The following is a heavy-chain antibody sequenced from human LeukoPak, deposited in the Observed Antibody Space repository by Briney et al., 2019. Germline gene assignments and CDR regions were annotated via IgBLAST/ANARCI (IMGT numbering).Heavy chain of an antibody. D-gene: IGHD5-18*01. CDR2: IYYSGST. Sequence: SETLSLTCTVSGGSVSSGSYYWSWIRQPPWKGLEWIGYIYYSGSTNYNPSLKSRVTISVDTSKNQFSLKLSSVTAADTAVYYCARVRSGYSYGTPDAFDIWGQGTMVTVSS. J-gene: IGHJ3*02. V-gene: IGHV4-61*01. CDR3: ARVRSGYSYGTPDAFDI. CDR1: GGSVSSGSYY.